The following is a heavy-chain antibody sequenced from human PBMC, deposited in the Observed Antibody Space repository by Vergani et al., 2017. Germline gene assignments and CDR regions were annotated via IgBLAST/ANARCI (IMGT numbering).Heavy chain of an antibody. J-gene: IGHJ3*02. CDR3: ARDYGNWNDVRGAFDI. Sequence: QVQLQESGPGLVKPSQTLSLTCTVSGGSISSGGYYWSWIRQPPGKGLEWIGYIYYSGSTNYNPSLKSRVTISVDTSKNQFSLKLSSVTAADTAVYYCARDYGNWNDVRGAFDIWGQGTMVTVSS. V-gene: IGHV4-61*08. CDR2: IYYSGST. D-gene: IGHD1-1*01. CDR1: GGSISSGGYY.